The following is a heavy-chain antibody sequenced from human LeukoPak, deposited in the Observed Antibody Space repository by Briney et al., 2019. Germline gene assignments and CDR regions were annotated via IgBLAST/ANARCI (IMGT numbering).Heavy chain of an antibody. V-gene: IGHV1-2*06. Sequence: RASVKVSCKASGYTFTGYYMHWVRQAPGQGLEWMGRINPNGGGTNYAQKFQGRVTMTSDTSIGTAYMELSRLKSDDTAVYYCARERKITIFGVACDYWGQGALVTVSS. CDR1: GYTFTGYY. J-gene: IGHJ4*02. D-gene: IGHD3-3*01. CDR2: INPNGGGT. CDR3: ARERKITIFGVACDY.